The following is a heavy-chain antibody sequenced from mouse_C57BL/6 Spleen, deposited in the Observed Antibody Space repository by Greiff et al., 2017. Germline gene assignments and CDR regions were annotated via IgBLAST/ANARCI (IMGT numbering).Heavy chain of an antibody. J-gene: IGHJ3*01. CDR3: AREGVYDGYYPSY. V-gene: IGHV1-26*01. CDR2: INPKNGGT. CDR1: GYTFTDYY. D-gene: IGHD2-3*01. Sequence: EVQLQQSGPELVKPGASVKISCKASGYTFTDYYMNWVKQSHGKSLEWIGDINPKNGGTSYNQKFKGKATLTVDKSSSTAYMELRSRTSEDSAVYYCAREGVYDGYYPSYWGQGTLVTVSA.